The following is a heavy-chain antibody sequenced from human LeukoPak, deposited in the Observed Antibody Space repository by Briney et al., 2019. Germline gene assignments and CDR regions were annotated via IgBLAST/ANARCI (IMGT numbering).Heavy chain of an antibody. Sequence: PGGSLRLSCAASGFTFSSNWMYWVRHVPGKGLVWVSRIKSDGSSTIYADSVKGRFTISRDNAKNTLYLQMNSLRAEDTAVYYCARTNGWAFDYWGQGTLVTVSS. CDR3: ARTNGWAFDY. D-gene: IGHD6-19*01. V-gene: IGHV3-74*01. CDR2: IKSDGSST. J-gene: IGHJ4*02. CDR1: GFTFSSNW.